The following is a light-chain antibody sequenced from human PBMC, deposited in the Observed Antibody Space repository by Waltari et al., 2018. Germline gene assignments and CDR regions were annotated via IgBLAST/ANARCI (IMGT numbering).Light chain of an antibody. CDR3: QQYNNWPPWT. CDR1: RTISSN. J-gene: IGKJ1*01. CDR2: GAS. Sequence: ETVMTQSPATLSVSPGERATLSCRTSRTISSNLAWYQQKPGQAPRLLIYGASIRATSVPARFSGSGSVTQFTLTIHSLQSEDFAVYYCQQYNNWPPWTFGQGTKVEIK. V-gene: IGKV3-15*01.